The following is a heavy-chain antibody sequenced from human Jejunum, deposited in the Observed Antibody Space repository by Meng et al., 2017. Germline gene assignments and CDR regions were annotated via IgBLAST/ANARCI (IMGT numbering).Heavy chain of an antibody. CDR3: ARDPGLDR. Sequence: QVQLGQVWAWVKEPGAVLTASCKASGYTFTAPSLNWVRQAPGQGLEWMGRFSPHRGGTDYAQNFQGRVTLTRDTSISTAYMQMSGLPSDDTAVYYCARDPGLDRWGRGTLVTVSS. J-gene: IGHJ5*02. CDR1: GYTFTAPS. CDR2: FSPHRGGT. V-gene: IGHV1-2*06.